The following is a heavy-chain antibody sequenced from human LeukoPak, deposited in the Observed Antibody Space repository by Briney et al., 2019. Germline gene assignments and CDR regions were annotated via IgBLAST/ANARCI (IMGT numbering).Heavy chain of an antibody. Sequence: PSETLSLTCTVSGGSMSTYYWSWIRQPPGKGLEWIDYITYSGSTNYNPSLKSRVTMSVDTSKNQFSLRLSSVTAADTAVYYCARHGSSYSFDCWGQGILVTVSS. CDR1: GGSMSTYY. J-gene: IGHJ4*02. CDR2: ITYSGST. D-gene: IGHD6-13*01. V-gene: IGHV4-59*08. CDR3: ARHGSSYSFDC.